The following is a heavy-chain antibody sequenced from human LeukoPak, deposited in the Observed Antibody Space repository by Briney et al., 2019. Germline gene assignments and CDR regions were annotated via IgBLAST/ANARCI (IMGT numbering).Heavy chain of an antibody. CDR3: ARDFNYGAFDI. CDR1: GFTFSTFA. Sequence: GGSLRFSCAASGFTFSTFAMIWVRQPPGKGLEWVSSISSSSSYIYYADSVKGRFTISRDNAKNSLYLQMNSLRAEDTAVYYCARDFNYGAFDIWGQGTMVTVSS. D-gene: IGHD3-16*01. CDR2: ISSSSSYI. J-gene: IGHJ3*02. V-gene: IGHV3-21*01.